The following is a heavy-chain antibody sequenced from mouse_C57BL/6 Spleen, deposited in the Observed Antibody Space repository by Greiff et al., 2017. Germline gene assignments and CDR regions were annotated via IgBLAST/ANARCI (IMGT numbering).Heavy chain of an antibody. J-gene: IGHJ2*01. CDR2: IYPGDGDT. V-gene: IGHV1-80*01. CDR3: ARSNYTTVGFEY. Sequence: VKLQQSGAELVKPGASVKISCKASGYAFSSYWMNWVKQRPGKGLEWIGQIYPGDGDTNYNGKFKGKATLTADKSSSTAYMQLSSLTSEDSAVYFCARSNYTTVGFEYWGQGTTLTVSS. D-gene: IGHD1-1*01. CDR1: GYAFSSYW.